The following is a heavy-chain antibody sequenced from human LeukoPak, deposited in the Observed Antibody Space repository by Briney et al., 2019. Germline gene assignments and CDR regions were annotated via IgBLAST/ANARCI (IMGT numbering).Heavy chain of an antibody. CDR2: IKQDGSEK. J-gene: IGHJ4*02. D-gene: IGHD3-16*01. CDR3: AREHSWGDFDY. Sequence: GGSLRLSCAASGFTFSSYAMSWVRQAPGKGLEWVANIKQDGSEKYYVDSVKGRFTISRDNAKNSLYLQMNSLRAEDTAVYYCAREHSWGDFDYWGQGTLVTVSS. V-gene: IGHV3-7*01. CDR1: GFTFSSYA.